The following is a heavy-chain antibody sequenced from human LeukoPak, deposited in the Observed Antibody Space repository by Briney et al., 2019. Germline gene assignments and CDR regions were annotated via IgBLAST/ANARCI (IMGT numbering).Heavy chain of an antibody. CDR2: IWFDGSNK. Sequence: GSSLRLSCAASGFTFSGYGMHWVRQAPGKGLEWVAVIWFDGSNKYYADSVKGRFTISRDNSKNTLYLQLNSLRAEDTAMYYCASSYSGSAWGDYWGQGTLVTVSS. CDR1: GFTFSGYG. J-gene: IGHJ4*02. D-gene: IGHD5-12*01. CDR3: ASSYSGSAWGDY. V-gene: IGHV3-33*01.